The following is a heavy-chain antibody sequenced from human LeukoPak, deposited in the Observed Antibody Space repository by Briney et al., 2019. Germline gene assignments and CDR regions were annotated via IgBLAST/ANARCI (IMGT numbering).Heavy chain of an antibody. CDR2: ISGSGGST. V-gene: IGHV3-23*01. Sequence: GGSLRLSCAASGFTFSSYAISWVRQAPGKGLEWVSAISGSGGSTYYADSVKGRFTISRDNSKNTLYLQMNSLRAEDTAVYYSAKSHYYDSSGYYHHDYWGQGTLVTVSS. D-gene: IGHD3-22*01. CDR1: GFTFSSYA. J-gene: IGHJ4*02. CDR3: AKSHYYDSSGYYHHDY.